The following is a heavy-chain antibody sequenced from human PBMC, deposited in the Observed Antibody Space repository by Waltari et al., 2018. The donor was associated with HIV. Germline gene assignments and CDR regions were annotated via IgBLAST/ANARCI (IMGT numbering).Heavy chain of an antibody. CDR3: VTLYNESPLYSNF. J-gene: IGHJ1*01. CDR2: FDPKNGKP. V-gene: IGHV1-24*01. D-gene: IGHD2-15*01. Sequence: QLIQSTSALKRPGASVTISCQVSGYPLSDLSMQWLRQGRGLRLEWMGGFDPKNGKPVYSQRFWGRVSLAEDTSQDTAFLELNRLTSDDTAVYYCVTLYNESPLYSNFWGQGTLVTV. CDR1: GYPLSDLS.